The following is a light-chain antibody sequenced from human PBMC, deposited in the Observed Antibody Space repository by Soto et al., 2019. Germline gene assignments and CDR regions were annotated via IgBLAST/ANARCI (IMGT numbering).Light chain of an antibody. CDR2: GAS. V-gene: IGKV3-20*01. CDR3: QQYNSYPWT. CDR1: QSISRY. J-gene: IGKJ1*01. Sequence: IVLTQSPGTLSLSPGERTTLSCRASQSISRYLAWYQQKPGQGPRLLIYGASSRATGTPDRFSGSGSGTDFTLTINRLEPEDFATYYCQQYNSYPWTFGQGTKVEIK.